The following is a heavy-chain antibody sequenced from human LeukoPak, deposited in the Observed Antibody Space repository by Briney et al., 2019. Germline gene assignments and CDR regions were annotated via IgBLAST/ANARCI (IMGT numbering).Heavy chain of an antibody. D-gene: IGHD2-21*01. CDR3: ARSWAYVLGYCYYMDV. Sequence: SETLSLTCTVSGGSISSYYWSWIRQPPGKGLEWMGYIYYSGSTNYNPSLKSRVTISVDTSKNQFSLKLSSVTAADTAVYYCARSWAYVLGYCYYMDVWGKGTTVTVSS. CDR2: IYYSGST. CDR1: GGSISSYY. V-gene: IGHV4-59*01. J-gene: IGHJ6*03.